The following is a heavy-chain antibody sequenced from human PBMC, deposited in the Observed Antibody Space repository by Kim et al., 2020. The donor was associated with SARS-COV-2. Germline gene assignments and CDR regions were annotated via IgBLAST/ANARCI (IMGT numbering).Heavy chain of an antibody. CDR2: ISGSGGST. V-gene: IGHV3-23*01. D-gene: IGHD5-12*01. CDR3: AKDEDEWLRLGYYGMDV. J-gene: IGHJ6*02. Sequence: GGSLRLSCAASGFTFSSYAMSWVRQAPGKGLEWVSAISGSGGSTYYADSVKGRFTISRDNSKNTLYLQMNSLRAEDTAVYYCAKDEDEWLRLGYYGMDVWGQGTTVTVSS. CDR1: GFTFSSYA.